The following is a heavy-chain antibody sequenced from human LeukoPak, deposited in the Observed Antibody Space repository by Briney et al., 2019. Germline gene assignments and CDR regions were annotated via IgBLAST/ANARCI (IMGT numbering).Heavy chain of an antibody. CDR1: GGTFSSYA. CDR3: ARIRRFPNWFDP. J-gene: IGHJ5*02. CDR2: IIPIFGTA. D-gene: IGHD2-21*01. V-gene: IGHV1-69*13. Sequence: VASVKVSCKASGGTFSSYAISWVRQAPGQGLEWMGGIIPIFGTANYAQKFQGRVTITADESTSTAYMELSSLRAEDTAVYYCARIRRFPNWFDPWGQGTLVTVSS.